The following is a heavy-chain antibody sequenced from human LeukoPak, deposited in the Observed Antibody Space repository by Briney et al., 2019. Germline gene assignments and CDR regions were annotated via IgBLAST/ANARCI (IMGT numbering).Heavy chain of an antibody. CDR3: ARAYLGAYYYDSSGPWYFDY. Sequence: GESLKISCAASGFTFSSYSMNWVRQAPGKGLEWVSSISSSSSYIYYADSVKGRFTISRDNAKNSLYLQMNSLRAEDTAVYYCARAYLGAYYYDSSGPWYFDYWGQGTLVTVSS. CDR2: ISSSSSYI. CDR1: GFTFSSYS. V-gene: IGHV3-21*01. D-gene: IGHD3-22*01. J-gene: IGHJ4*02.